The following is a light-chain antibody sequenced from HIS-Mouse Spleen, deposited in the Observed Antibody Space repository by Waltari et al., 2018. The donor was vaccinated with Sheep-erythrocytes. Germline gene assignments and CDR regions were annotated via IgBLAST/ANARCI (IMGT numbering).Light chain of an antibody. J-gene: IGLJ3*02. CDR3: CSYAGSSTPWV. CDR1: SRDGVSYNL. CDR2: EGS. V-gene: IGLV2-23*01. Sequence: QSALTQPASVSGSPGQSITISCPGTSRDGVSYNLVSWYQQHPGKAPKLMIYEGSKLPSGVSNRFSGSKSGNTASLTISGLQAEDEADYYCCSYAGSSTPWVFGGGTKLTVL.